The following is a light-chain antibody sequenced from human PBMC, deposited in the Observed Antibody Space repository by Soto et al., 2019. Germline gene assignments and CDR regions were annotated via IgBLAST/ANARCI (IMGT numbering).Light chain of an antibody. CDR2: DAS. J-gene: IGKJ1*01. V-gene: IGKV1-5*01. CDR3: QQYNSYWWT. CDR1: QSIGSW. Sequence: DIQMTQSPSTLSASVGDRVTITCRASQSIGSWLAWYQQKPGKAPKLLIYDASSLESGVPSRFSGSGSGTEFTLTISSLQPDDFATYYCQQYNSYWWTFGQGTKVDIK.